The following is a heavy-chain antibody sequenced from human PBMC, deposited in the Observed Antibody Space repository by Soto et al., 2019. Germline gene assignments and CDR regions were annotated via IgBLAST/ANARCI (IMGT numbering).Heavy chain of an antibody. CDR2: IYYNDDR. CDR3: AHSDGGYEIKYFDF. Sequence: SGPTLVHPTQTLTLTCTFSGFSFTTAGVAVGWIRQTPGGALEWLTLIYYNDDRRFSPSLKTRLTITGDTSKNQVVLSLTNVDPGDTATYFCAHSDGGYEIKYFDFWGQGIPVTVSS. V-gene: IGHV2-5*01. D-gene: IGHD5-12*01. J-gene: IGHJ4*02. CDR1: GFSFTTAGVA.